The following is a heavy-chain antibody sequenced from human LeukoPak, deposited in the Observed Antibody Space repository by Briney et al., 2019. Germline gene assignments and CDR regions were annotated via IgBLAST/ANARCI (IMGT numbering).Heavy chain of an antibody. CDR3: ARVGIAAAGPTPYYFDY. CDR1: GYTFSAYY. J-gene: IGHJ4*02. V-gene: IGHV1-8*03. D-gene: IGHD6-13*01. Sequence: ASVKVSCKASGYTFSAYYIHWVRQAPGQGLGWMGWMNPNSGNTGYAQKFQGRVTITRNTSISTAYMELSSLRSEDTAVYYCARVGIAAAGPTPYYFDYWGQGTLVTVSS. CDR2: MNPNSGNT.